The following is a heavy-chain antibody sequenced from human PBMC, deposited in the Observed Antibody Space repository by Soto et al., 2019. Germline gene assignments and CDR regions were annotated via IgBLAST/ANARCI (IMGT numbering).Heavy chain of an antibody. CDR1: GGTFSSYA. V-gene: IGHV1-69*13. CDR2: IIPIFGTA. Sequence: APVKVSCKASGGTFSSYAISWVRQAPGQGLEWMGVIIPIFGTANYAQKFQGRVTITADESTSTAYMELSSLRSEDTAVYYCASSCSSTPSYYFDYWGQGTLVTVSS. D-gene: IGHD2-2*01. CDR3: ASSCSSTPSYYFDY. J-gene: IGHJ4*02.